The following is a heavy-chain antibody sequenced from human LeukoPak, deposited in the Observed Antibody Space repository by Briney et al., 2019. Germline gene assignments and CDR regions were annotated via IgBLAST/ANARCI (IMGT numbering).Heavy chain of an antibody. CDR2: IYSGGST. V-gene: IGHV3-53*01. CDR3: AKDDRGYCSGGSCYFGY. D-gene: IGHD2-15*01. CDR1: GFTVSSNY. J-gene: IGHJ4*02. Sequence: GGSLRLSCAASGFTVSSNYMSWVRQAPGKGLEWVSVIYSGGSTYYADSVKGRFTISRDNSKNTLYLQMNSLRAEDTAVYYCAKDDRGYCSGGSCYFGYWGQGTLVTVSS.